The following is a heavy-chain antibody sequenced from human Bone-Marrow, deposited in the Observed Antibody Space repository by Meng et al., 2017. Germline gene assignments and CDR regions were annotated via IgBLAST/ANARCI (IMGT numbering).Heavy chain of an antibody. CDR2: INHSGST. V-gene: IGHV4-34*02. CDR3: ARGPSKNYRKSSQLGY. D-gene: IGHD5-24*01. J-gene: IGHJ4*02. CDR1: GDSFSVYF. Sequence: QVQLQQWGAGLLKPSEPLSLPCPVYGDSFSVYFWSCIRQSPEKGLEWIGEINHSGSTNYNPSLRSRIHISIDTSKNKFSLHLSSVTAADTAVYYCARGPSKNYRKSSQLGYWGQGTLVTVSS.